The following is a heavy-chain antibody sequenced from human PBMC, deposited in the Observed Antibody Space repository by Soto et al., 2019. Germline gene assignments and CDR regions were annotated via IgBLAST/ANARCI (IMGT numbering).Heavy chain of an antibody. J-gene: IGHJ6*02. CDR3: AKDLADSDHRYGMDV. Sequence: GGSLRLSCAASGFTFSSYAMSWVRQAPGKGLEWVSAISGSGGSTYYADSVKGRFTISRDNSKNTLYLQMNSLRAEDTAVYYCAKDLADSDHRYGMDVWGQGTTVTVSS. CDR1: GFTFSSYA. V-gene: IGHV3-23*01. CDR2: ISGSGGST.